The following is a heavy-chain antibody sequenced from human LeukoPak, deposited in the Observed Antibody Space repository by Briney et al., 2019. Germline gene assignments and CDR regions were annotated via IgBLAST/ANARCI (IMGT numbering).Heavy chain of an antibody. V-gene: IGHV3-30-3*01. CDR2: ISYGGSNK. D-gene: IGHD3-10*01. J-gene: IGHJ4*02. CDR3: ARAVNEAVRGALDY. CDR1: GFTFSSYA. Sequence: GGSLRLSCAASGFTFSSYAMHWVRQAPGKGLGWVAVISYGGSNKYYADSVKGRFTISRDNSKNTLYLQMNSLRAEDTAVYYCARAVNEAVRGALDYWGQGTLVTVSS.